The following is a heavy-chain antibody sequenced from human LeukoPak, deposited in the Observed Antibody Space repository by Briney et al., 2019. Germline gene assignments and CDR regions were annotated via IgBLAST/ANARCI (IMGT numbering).Heavy chain of an antibody. V-gene: IGHV1-2*02. J-gene: IGHJ6*03. Sequence: VRQAPGQXLEWMGWINPNSGGTNYAQKFQGRVTMTRDTSISTAYMELSRLRSDDTAVYYCARDGGIAARHYYYMDVWGKGTTVTVSS. CDR3: ARDGGIAARHYYYMDV. CDR2: INPNSGGT. D-gene: IGHD6-6*01.